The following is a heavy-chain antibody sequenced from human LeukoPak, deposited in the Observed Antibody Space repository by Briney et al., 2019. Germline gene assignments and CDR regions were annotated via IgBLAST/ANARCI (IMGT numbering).Heavy chain of an antibody. D-gene: IGHD5-12*01. CDR1: GFTFSSYG. V-gene: IGHV3-21*01. Sequence: PGRSLRLSCAASGFTFSSYGMHWVRQAPGKGLEWVSFISSSGTYIYYADSMKGRFTISRDNAKNTLYLQMNSLRAEDTAVYYCAQGYSGYDGFDYWGQGTLVTVSS. CDR3: AQGYSGYDGFDY. J-gene: IGHJ4*02. CDR2: ISSSGTYI.